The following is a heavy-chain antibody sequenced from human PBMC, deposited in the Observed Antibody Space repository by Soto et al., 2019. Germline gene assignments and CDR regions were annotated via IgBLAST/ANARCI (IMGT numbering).Heavy chain of an antibody. D-gene: IGHD4-17*01. CDR1: GGSFSGYY. V-gene: IGHV4-34*01. Sequence: SETLSLTCAVYGGSFSGYYWSWIRQPPGKELEWIGEINHSGSTNYNPSLKSRVTISVDTSKNQFSLRLSSVTAADTAVYYCARGSSPGGYGDYVTAFDIWGQGTMVTVSS. CDR3: ARGSSPGGYGDYVTAFDI. J-gene: IGHJ3*02. CDR2: INHSGST.